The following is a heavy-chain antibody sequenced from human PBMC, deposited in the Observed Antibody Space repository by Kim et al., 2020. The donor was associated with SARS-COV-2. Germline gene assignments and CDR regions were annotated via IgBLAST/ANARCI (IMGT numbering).Heavy chain of an antibody. CDR3: ANSLNHDSGWKL. V-gene: IGHV3-30*02. D-gene: IGHD5-12*01. Sequence: YYADSVEGRFSPSRDNAKNTLYLQTNSLRREDTAIYYCANSLNHDSGWKLWGPGTLVTVSS. J-gene: IGHJ4*02.